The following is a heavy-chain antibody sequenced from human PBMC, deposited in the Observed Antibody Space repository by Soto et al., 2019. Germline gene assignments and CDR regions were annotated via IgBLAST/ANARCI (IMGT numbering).Heavy chain of an antibody. D-gene: IGHD6-19*01. CDR3: ARFGGGIAVAGTAYYYYYGMDV. CDR1: GYTFTSYA. V-gene: IGHV1-3*01. J-gene: IGHJ6*02. Sequence: ASVKVSCKASGYTFTSYAMHWVRQAPGQRLEWMGWINAGNGNTKYSQKFQGRVTMTTDTSTSTAYMELRSLRSDDTAVYYCARFGGGIAVAGTAYYYYYGMDVWGQGTTVTVSS. CDR2: INAGNGNT.